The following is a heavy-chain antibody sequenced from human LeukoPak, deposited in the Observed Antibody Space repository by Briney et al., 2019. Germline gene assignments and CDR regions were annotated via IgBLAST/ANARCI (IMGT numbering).Heavy chain of an antibody. CDR2: IFPSGGEI. V-gene: IGHV3-23*01. Sequence: GGSLRLSCAASGFTFSTFAMIWVRQPPGKGLEWVSSIFPSGGEIHYADSVRGRFTISRDNSKSTLSLQMNSLRAEDTAIYYCARDERLLSFLEWGQGTLVTVSS. D-gene: IGHD3-3*01. CDR3: ARDERLLSFLE. J-gene: IGHJ4*02. CDR1: GFTFSTFA.